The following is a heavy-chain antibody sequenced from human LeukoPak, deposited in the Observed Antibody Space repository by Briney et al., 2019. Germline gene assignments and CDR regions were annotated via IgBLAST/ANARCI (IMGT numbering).Heavy chain of an antibody. J-gene: IGHJ3*01. V-gene: IGHV6-1*01. CDR2: TYYRSKWYY. CDR3: ARGFALDF. CDR1: GNTVSSNSAA. Sequence: PSQTLSLTCNISGNTVSSNSAAWNWIRQSPSRGLEWRGRTYYRSKWYYDYAVSVKSRITISPDTSKNQFSLQLNSVTADDTAVYYCARGFALDFWGQGTMVTVSS.